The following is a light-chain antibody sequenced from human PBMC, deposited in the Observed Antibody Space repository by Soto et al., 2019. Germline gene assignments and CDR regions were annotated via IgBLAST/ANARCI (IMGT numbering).Light chain of an antibody. Sequence: EIVLTQSPGTLSLSPGERATLSCRASESIDNNFLAWYQQKPGQAPRFLIYHASSRATGIPNRFSGSGSGTDVTLSSSRLEPEDFGVYYCEQYGSAPPTFGPGTKVDV. CDR1: ESIDNNF. CDR3: EQYGSAPPT. V-gene: IGKV3-20*01. CDR2: HAS. J-gene: IGKJ3*01.